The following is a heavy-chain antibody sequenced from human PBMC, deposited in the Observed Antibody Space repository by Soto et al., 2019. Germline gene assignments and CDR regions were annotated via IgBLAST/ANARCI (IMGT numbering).Heavy chain of an antibody. J-gene: IGHJ6*03. CDR2: IYYSGST. V-gene: IGHV4-59*01. CDR1: GGSISSYY. Sequence: SETLSLTCTVSGGSISSYYWSWIRQPPGKGLEWIGYIYYSGSTNYNPSLKSRVTISVDTSKNQFSLKLSSVTAADTAVYYCAKVLAVAGYYYYYDTDVWGKGTTVTVSS. D-gene: IGHD6-19*01. CDR3: AKVLAVAGYYYYYDTDV.